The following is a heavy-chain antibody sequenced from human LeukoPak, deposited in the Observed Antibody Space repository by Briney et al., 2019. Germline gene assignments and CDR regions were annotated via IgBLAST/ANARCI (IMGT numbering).Heavy chain of an antibody. J-gene: IGHJ5*02. CDR1: GDSVSSNSAA. D-gene: IGHD1/OR15-1a*01. V-gene: IGHV6-1*01. CDR3: ARAYRAPMNNINGWFDP. CDR2: TYYRSKWYN. Sequence: SQTLTLTCAISGDSVSSNSAAWNWIRQSPSRGLEWLGRTYYRSKWYNDYAVSVKSRITINPDTSKNQFSLQLNSVTPEDTAVYYCARAYRAPMNNINGWFDPWGQGTLVTVSS.